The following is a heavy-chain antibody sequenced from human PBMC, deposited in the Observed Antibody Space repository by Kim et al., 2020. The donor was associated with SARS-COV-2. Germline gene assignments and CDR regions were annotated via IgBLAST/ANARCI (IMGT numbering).Heavy chain of an antibody. D-gene: IGHD6-13*01. CDR3: ARIGKGQQLGLMDV. V-gene: IGHV1-3*01. J-gene: IGHJ6*02. Sequence: SQKFQGRVTITRDTSASKAYMELSSLRSEDTAVHYCARIGKGQQLGLMDVWGQGTTVTVSS.